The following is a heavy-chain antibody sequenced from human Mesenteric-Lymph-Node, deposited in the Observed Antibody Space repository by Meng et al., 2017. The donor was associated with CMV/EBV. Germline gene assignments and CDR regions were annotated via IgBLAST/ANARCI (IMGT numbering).Heavy chain of an antibody. CDR2: INPNSGGP. Sequence: ASVKVSCKASGYTFTGYYMHWVRQAPGQGLEWMGWINPNSGGPKYAQKFQGRVTMTKDKSISTAYMELSRLRSDDTAVYYCARESPLPYYDFWSGQNYYYYHGMDVWGQGTTVTVSS. CDR1: GYTFTGYY. CDR3: ARESPLPYYDFWSGQNYYYYHGMDV. J-gene: IGHJ6*02. V-gene: IGHV1-2*02. D-gene: IGHD3-3*01.